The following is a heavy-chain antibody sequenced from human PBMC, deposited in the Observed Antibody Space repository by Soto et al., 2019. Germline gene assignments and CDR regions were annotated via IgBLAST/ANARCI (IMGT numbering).Heavy chain of an antibody. Sequence: GGSLRLSCAASGFTFSDYYMSWIRQAPGKGLEWVSYISSSGSTIYYADSVKGRFTISRDNAKNSLYLQMNSLRAEDTAVYYCARVREGSGKNYYYYYMDVWGKGTTVTVSS. CDR2: ISSSGSTI. CDR3: ARVREGSGKNYYYYYMDV. J-gene: IGHJ6*03. CDR1: GFTFSDYY. D-gene: IGHD3-10*01. V-gene: IGHV3-11*01.